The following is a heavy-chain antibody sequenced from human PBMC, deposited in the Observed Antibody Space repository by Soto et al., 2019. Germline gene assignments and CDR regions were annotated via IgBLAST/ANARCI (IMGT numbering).Heavy chain of an antibody. CDR3: ARDRMDYSGGFDP. D-gene: IGHD4-4*01. CDR1: GGTFRSYA. CDR2: IIPIFGTA. J-gene: IGHJ5*02. V-gene: IGHV1-69*12. Sequence: QVQLVQSGAEVKKPGSSVKVSCKASGGTFRSYAISWVRQAPGQWLEWMGGIIPIFGTANYAQKFQGRVTITAEESTSTAYMELSSLRSEDTAVYYCARDRMDYSGGFDPWGQGTLVTVSS.